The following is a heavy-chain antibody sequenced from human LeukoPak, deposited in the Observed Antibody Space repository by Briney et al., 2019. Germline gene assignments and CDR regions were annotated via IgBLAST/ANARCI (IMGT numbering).Heavy chain of an antibody. J-gene: IGHJ4*02. CDR2: ISAYNGNT. V-gene: IGHV1-18*01. CDR3: ARYRVYYDSSGYYGY. CDR1: GYTFTSYG. D-gene: IGHD3-22*01. Sequence: ASVKVSCKASGYTFTSYGISWVRQAPGQGLEWMGWISAYNGNTNYAQKLQGRVTMTTDTSTSTAYMELRSLRSDDTAVYYCARYRVYYDSSGYYGYWGQGTLVTVSS.